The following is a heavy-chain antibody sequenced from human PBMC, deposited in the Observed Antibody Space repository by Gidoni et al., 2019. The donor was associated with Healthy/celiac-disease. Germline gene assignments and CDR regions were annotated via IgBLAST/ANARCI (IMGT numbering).Heavy chain of an antibody. D-gene: IGHD6-13*01. CDR3: ARRVAAAADY. Sequence: EVQLVQSGAEVKKPGESLTISCKGSGYSFTSYWISWVRQMPGKGLEWLGRIDPSDSYTNYSPSFQGHVTISADKSISTAYLQWSSLKASDTSMYYCARRVAAAADYWGQGTLVTVSS. CDR1: GYSFTSYW. CDR2: IDPSDSYT. J-gene: IGHJ4*02. V-gene: IGHV5-10-1*03.